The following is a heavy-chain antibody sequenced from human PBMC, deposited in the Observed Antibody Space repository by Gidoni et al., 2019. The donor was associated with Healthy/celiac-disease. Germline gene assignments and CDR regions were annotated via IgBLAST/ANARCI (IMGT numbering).Heavy chain of an antibody. CDR2: IYYSGST. D-gene: IGHD3-22*01. V-gene: IGHV4-59*01. J-gene: IGHJ5*02. CDR1: GGSISSYY. Sequence: QVQLQESGPGLVKPSETLSLTCTVSGGSISSYYWSWIRQPPGKGLEWIGYIYYSGSTNYNPSLKSRVTISVDTSKNQFSLKLSSVTAADTAVYYCARVGGHDYYDSSGHIRFDPWGQGTLVTVSS. CDR3: ARVGGHDYYDSSGHIRFDP.